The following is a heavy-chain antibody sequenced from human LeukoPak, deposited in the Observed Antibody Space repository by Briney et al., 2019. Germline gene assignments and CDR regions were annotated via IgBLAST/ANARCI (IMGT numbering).Heavy chain of an antibody. CDR3: ARVVRWLQLFLDY. V-gene: IGHV4-34*01. J-gene: IGHJ4*02. D-gene: IGHD5-24*01. Sequence: TPSETLSLTCAVYGGSFSGYYWSWIRQPPGKGLEWIGEINHSGSANYNPSLKSRVTISVDTSKNQFSLKLSSVTAADTAVYYCARVVRWLQLFLDYWGQGTLVTVSS. CDR1: GGSFSGYY. CDR2: INHSGSA.